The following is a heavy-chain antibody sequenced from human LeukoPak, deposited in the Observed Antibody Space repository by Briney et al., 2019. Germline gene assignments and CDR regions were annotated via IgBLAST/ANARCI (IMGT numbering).Heavy chain of an antibody. Sequence: SETLSLTCVVSGGSISTNHWSWIRQPPGKGLEWIGYVFYSGNTNYNPSLKSRVTISVDTSKNHFYLKLSSVTAADTAMYYCARVGGGYGGYFDYWGQGTLVTVSS. J-gene: IGHJ4*02. CDR1: GGSISTNH. CDR3: ARVGGGYGGYFDY. D-gene: IGHD4-23*01. V-gene: IGHV4-59*01. CDR2: VFYSGNT.